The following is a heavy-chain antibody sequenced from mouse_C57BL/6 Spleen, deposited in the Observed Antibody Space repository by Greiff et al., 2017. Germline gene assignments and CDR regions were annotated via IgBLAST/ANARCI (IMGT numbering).Heavy chain of an antibody. V-gene: IGHV1-64*01. J-gene: IGHJ3*01. CDR1: GYTFTSYW. CDR2: IHPNSGSP. D-gene: IGHD2-2*01. CDR3: ARNRYGYDSALFAC. Sequence: VQLQQPGAELVKPGASVKLSCKASGYTFTSYWMHWVKQMPGQGLEWIGMIHPNSGSPNYNEKFKSKATLTVDKSSSTAYMQLSSLTSEESAVYYCARNRYGYDSALFACWGQGTLVTVSA.